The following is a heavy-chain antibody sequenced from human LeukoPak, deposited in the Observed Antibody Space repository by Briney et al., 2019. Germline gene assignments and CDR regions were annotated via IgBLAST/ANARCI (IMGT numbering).Heavy chain of an antibody. CDR2: IYHSGST. Sequence: PSETLSLTCTVSGYSISSGYYWGWIRQPPGKGLEWIGSIYHSGSTYYNPSLKSRVTISVDTSKNQFSLKLSSVTAADTAVYYCARVRGYSYGLRSFDYWGQGTLVTVSS. D-gene: IGHD5-18*01. CDR3: ARVRGYSYGLRSFDY. V-gene: IGHV4-38-2*02. CDR1: GYSISSGYY. J-gene: IGHJ4*02.